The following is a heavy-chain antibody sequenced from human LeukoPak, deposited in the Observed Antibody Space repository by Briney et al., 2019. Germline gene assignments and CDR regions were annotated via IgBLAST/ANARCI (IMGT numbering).Heavy chain of an antibody. D-gene: IGHD1-26*01. CDR2: ISYDGSNK. J-gene: IGHJ4*02. Sequence: GGSLRLSCAASGFTFSSYAMHWVRQAPGKGLEWVAVISYDGSNKYYADPVKGRFTISRDNSKNTLYLQMNSLRAEDTAVYYCARAMSRVGDYWGQGTLVTVSS. CDR1: GFTFSSYA. CDR3: ARAMSRVGDY. V-gene: IGHV3-30*04.